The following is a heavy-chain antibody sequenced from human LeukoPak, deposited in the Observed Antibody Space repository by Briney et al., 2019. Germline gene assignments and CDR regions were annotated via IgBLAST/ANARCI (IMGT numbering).Heavy chain of an antibody. Sequence: SVEVSCKASGGTFSSYAISWVRQAPGQGLEWMGRIIPILGIANYAQKFQGRVTITADKSTSTAYMELSSLRSEDTAVYFCAKERATTTSFDYWGQGTLVTVSS. J-gene: IGHJ4*02. D-gene: IGHD4-11*01. V-gene: IGHV1-69*04. CDR2: IIPILGIA. CDR3: AKERATTTSFDY. CDR1: GGTFSSYA.